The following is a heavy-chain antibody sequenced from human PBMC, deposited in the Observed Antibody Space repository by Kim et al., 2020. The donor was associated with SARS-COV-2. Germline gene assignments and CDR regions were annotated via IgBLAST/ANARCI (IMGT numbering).Heavy chain of an antibody. CDR1: GFTFSSYW. D-gene: IGHD3-22*01. CDR2: IKQDGSEK. V-gene: IGHV3-7*01. CDR3: ARELGGYYDSSGYYFGYFDL. Sequence: GGSLRLSCAASGFTFSSYWMSWVRQAPGKGLEWVANIKQDGSEKYYVDSVKGRFTISRDNAKNSLYLQMNSLRAEDTAVYYCARELGGYYDSSGYYFGYFDLWGRGTLVTVSS. J-gene: IGHJ2*01.